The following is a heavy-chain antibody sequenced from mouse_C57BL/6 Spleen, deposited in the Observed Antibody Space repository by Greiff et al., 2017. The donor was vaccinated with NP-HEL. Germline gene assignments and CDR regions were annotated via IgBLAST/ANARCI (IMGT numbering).Heavy chain of an antibody. D-gene: IGHD2-4*01. Sequence: DVQLQESGPGLVKPSQSLSLTCSVTGYSITSGYYWNWIRQFPGNKLEWMGYISYGGSNNYNPSLKNRISITRDTSKNQFFLKLNSVTTEDTATYYCARNDYDRRFAYWGQGTLVTVSA. CDR3: ARNDYDRRFAY. CDR1: GYSITSGYY. J-gene: IGHJ3*01. V-gene: IGHV3-6*01. CDR2: ISYGGSN.